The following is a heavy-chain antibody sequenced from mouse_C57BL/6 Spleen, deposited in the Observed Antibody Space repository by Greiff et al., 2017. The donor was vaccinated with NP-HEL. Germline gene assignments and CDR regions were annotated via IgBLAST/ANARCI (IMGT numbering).Heavy chain of an antibody. CDR2: ILPGSGST. D-gene: IGHD1-1*01. Sequence: QVQLKESGAELMKPGASVKLSCKATGYTFTGYWIEWVKQRPGHGLEWIGEILPGSGSTNYNEKFKGKATFTADTSSNTAYMQLSSLTTEDSAIYYCAREGITTVSSTGYFDYWGQGTTLTVSS. CDR1: GYTFTGYW. V-gene: IGHV1-9*01. CDR3: AREGITTVSSTGYFDY. J-gene: IGHJ2*01.